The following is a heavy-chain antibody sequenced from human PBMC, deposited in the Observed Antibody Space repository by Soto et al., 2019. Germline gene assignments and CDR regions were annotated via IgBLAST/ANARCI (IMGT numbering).Heavy chain of an antibody. D-gene: IGHD3-3*01. CDR2: ISDSGNT. CDR1: GGSFSSSVYF. Sequence: PSETLSLTCTVSGGSFSSSVYFRAWVRQPPGKGLEWIASISDSGNTYYNPSLKSRVALSVDASKKQFSLRLRAVTAADRAVYYCARLSYDFWSGFYRPGFDFWGQGLLVTVSS. J-gene: IGHJ4*02. V-gene: IGHV4-39*01. CDR3: ARLSYDFWSGFYRPGFDF.